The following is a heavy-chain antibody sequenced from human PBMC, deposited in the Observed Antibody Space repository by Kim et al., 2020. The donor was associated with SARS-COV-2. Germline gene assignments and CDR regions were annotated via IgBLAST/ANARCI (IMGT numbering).Heavy chain of an antibody. D-gene: IGHD2-21*01. CDR3: ARALVRSRFDY. CDR2: INHSGST. Sequence: SETLSLTCAVYGGSFSGYYWSWIRQPPGKGLEWIGEINHSGSTNYNPSLKSRVTISVDTSKNQFSLKLSSVTAADTAVYYCARALVRSRFDYWGQGTLVTVSS. CDR1: GGSFSGYY. V-gene: IGHV4-34*01. J-gene: IGHJ4*02.